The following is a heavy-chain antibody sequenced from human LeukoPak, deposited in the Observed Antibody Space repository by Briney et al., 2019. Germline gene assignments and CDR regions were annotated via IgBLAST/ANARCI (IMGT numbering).Heavy chain of an antibody. Sequence: PSQTLSLTCTVSGGSISSGGYYWSWIRQPPGKGLEWIGYIYHSGSTYYNPSLKSRVTISVDRSKNQFSLKLSSVTAADTAVYYCARAGEWELGYWGQGTLVTVSS. D-gene: IGHD1-26*01. V-gene: IGHV4-30-2*01. J-gene: IGHJ4*02. CDR1: GGSISSGGYY. CDR3: ARAGEWELGY. CDR2: IYHSGST.